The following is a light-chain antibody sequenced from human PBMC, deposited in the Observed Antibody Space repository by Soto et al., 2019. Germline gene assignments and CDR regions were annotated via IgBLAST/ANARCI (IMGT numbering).Light chain of an antibody. V-gene: IGKV3-11*01. CDR2: DAS. Sequence: EIVLTQSPATLSLSPGERATLSYRASQSISSYLTWYQHKPGQAPRLLIYDASNRATGIPARFSGSGSGTDFTLTISSLEPEDFAVYYCQQRSNWPTFGQGTRLEIK. CDR1: QSISSY. J-gene: IGKJ5*01. CDR3: QQRSNWPT.